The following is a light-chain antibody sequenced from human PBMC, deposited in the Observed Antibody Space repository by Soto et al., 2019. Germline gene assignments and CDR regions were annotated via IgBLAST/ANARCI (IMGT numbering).Light chain of an antibody. V-gene: IGKV3-11*01. CDR3: KQRSNWPPTWT. J-gene: IGKJ1*01. CDR1: QSVSDN. Sequence: EIVLTQSPATLSLSPGEKATLSCRASQSVSDNLAWYQHKPGQAPRLLIYDASNRATGIPARFSGSGSGTDFTLTISSLEPEDIAVYYCKQRSNWPPTWTFGQGT. CDR2: DAS.